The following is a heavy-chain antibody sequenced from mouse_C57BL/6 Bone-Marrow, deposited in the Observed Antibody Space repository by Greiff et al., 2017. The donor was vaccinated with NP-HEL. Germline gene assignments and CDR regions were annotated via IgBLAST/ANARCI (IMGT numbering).Heavy chain of an antibody. Sequence: EVHLVESGGGLVKPGGSLKLSCAASGFTFSSYAMSWVRQTPEKRLEWVATISDGGSYTYYPDNVKGRFTLSRDNAKNNLYLQMSHLKSEDTAMYYCARDLWDGAWFAYWGQGTLVTVSA. CDR1: GFTFSSYA. CDR2: ISDGGSYT. V-gene: IGHV5-4*01. J-gene: IGHJ3*01. D-gene: IGHD4-1*01. CDR3: ARDLWDGAWFAY.